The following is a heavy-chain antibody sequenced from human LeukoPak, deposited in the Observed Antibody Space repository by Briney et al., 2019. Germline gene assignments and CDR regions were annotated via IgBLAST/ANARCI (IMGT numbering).Heavy chain of an antibody. Sequence: SETLSLTCSVSGGSISSSSYYWGWIRQPPGKGLEWIGSVYYSGSTNYNPSLKSRVTISVDTSKNQFSLKLSSVTAADTAVYYCARPHDYGDFVDYWGQGTLVTVSS. CDR1: GGSISSSSYY. CDR2: VYYSGST. J-gene: IGHJ4*02. D-gene: IGHD4-17*01. CDR3: ARPHDYGDFVDY. V-gene: IGHV4-39*07.